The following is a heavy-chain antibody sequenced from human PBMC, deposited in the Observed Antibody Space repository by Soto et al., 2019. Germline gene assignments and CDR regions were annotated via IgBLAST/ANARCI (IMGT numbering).Heavy chain of an antibody. D-gene: IGHD6-19*01. CDR1: GYNFTSYG. CDR3: ARDLYYSSGRYFDHDAFDI. CDR2: ISPHNDRT. V-gene: IGHV1-18*01. J-gene: IGHJ3*02. Sequence: QVQLVQSGADVKKPGASVKVSCKASGYNFTSYGISWERQAPGQGLEWMGWISPHNDRTKYARRFQDRVTMTTETPTSTVYMELGSLRSDDTAVYYCARDLYYSSGRYFDHDAFDIWGQGTVVTVSS.